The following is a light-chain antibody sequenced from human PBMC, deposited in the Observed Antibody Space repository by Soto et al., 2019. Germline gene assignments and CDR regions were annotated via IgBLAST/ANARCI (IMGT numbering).Light chain of an antibody. CDR3: QQYNSYSRA. CDR1: QSISSW. J-gene: IGKJ1*01. CDR2: KAS. V-gene: IGKV1-5*03. Sequence: DIQMTQSPSTLSASVGDRVTITCRASQSISSWLAWYQQKPGKAPKLLIYKASSLESGVPSRFSGSGSGTESHLTISSLQPDDFATYYCQQYNSYSRAFGQGTKVEIK.